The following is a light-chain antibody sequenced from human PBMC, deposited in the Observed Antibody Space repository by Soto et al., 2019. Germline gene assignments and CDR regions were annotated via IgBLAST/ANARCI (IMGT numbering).Light chain of an antibody. V-gene: IGKV3-11*01. CDR3: QQRNVWPPIT. J-gene: IGKJ5*01. CDR2: DAS. CDR1: QSVRTS. Sequence: EIVLTQSPCTLSAFAGHRAPLSWTISQSVRTSLAWYQHKPGQAPRLVIYDASLRANGVPARFGGSGSGTDFTLTINSLEPEDFAVYYCQQRNVWPPITFGQGTRLEIK.